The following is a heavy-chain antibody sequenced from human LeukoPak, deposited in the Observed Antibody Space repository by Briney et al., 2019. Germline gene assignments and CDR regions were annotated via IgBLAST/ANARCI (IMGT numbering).Heavy chain of an antibody. CDR2: IYHSGST. V-gene: IGHV4-38-2*02. CDR3: ARPHTASAAGRSNWFDP. J-gene: IGHJ5*02. Sequence: SETLSLTCTVSGYSISSGYYWGWIRQPPGKGLEWIGSIYHSGSTYYNPSLKSRVTISVDTSKNQFSLKLSSVTAADTAVYYCARPHTASAAGRSNWFDPWGQGTLVTVSS. CDR1: GYSISSGYY. D-gene: IGHD6-13*01.